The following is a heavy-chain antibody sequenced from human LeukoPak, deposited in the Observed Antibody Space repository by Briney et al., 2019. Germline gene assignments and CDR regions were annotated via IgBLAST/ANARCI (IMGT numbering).Heavy chain of an antibody. D-gene: IGHD2-15*01. CDR2: ISNSGGDT. CDR3: AQQLGYCSGGTCYFTY. CDR1: GFTFSSYA. V-gene: IGHV3-23*01. Sequence: GGSLRLSCAASGFTFSSYAMSWVRQAPGKGLEWVAAISNSGGDTFYSDSGKGRFAIARDNSKNTLYLQMNSLRVDDTAVYYCAQQLGYCSGGTCYFTYWGQGTLVTVSS. J-gene: IGHJ1*01.